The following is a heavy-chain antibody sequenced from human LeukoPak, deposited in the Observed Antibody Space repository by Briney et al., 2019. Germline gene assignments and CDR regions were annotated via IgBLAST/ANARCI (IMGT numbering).Heavy chain of an antibody. D-gene: IGHD4-17*01. CDR2: IYYSGST. CDR3: ARAPVTVTTTGPSYFDY. J-gene: IGHJ4*02. V-gene: IGHV4-31*03. Sequence: PSETLSLTCTVSGGSISSNSYYWSWIRQHPGKGLEWIGYIYYSGSTYYNPSLKSRVTISVDTSKNQFSLKLSSVTAADTAVYYCARAPVTVTTTGPSYFDYWGQGTLVTVSS. CDR1: GGSISSNSYY.